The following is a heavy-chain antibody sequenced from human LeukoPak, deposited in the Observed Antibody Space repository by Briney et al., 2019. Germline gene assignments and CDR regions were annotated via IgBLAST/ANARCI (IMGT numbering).Heavy chain of an antibody. Sequence: PSETLSLTCTVSGGSISSSSYYWGWIHQPPGKGLEWIGSIYYSGSTYYNPSLKSRVTISVDTSKNQFSLKLSSVTAADTAVYYCARGVREAAALVPPPDYWGQGTLVTVSS. CDR1: GGSISSSSYY. CDR3: ARGVREAAALVPPPDY. CDR2: IYYSGST. D-gene: IGHD6-13*01. V-gene: IGHV4-39*01. J-gene: IGHJ4*02.